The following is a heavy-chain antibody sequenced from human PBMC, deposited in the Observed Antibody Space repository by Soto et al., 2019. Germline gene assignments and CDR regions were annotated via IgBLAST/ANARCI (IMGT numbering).Heavy chain of an antibody. CDR3: ARFDKSGYRYYYYGMDV. CDR2: INHSGST. CDR1: GGSFSGYY. J-gene: IGHJ6*02. Sequence: LTCAVYGGSFSGYYWSWIRQPPGKGLEWIGEINHSGSTNYNPSLKSRVTISVDTSKNQFSLKLSSVTAADTAVYYCARFDKSGYRYYYYGMDVWGQGTTVTVSS. V-gene: IGHV4-34*01. D-gene: IGHD3-3*01.